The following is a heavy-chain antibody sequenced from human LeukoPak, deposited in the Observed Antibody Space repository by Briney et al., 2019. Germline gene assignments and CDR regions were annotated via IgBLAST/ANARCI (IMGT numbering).Heavy chain of an antibody. CDR3: ASYYGAYGGFDY. V-gene: IGHV3-30*03. J-gene: IGHJ4*02. CDR2: ISYDGSNK. D-gene: IGHD3-10*01. Sequence: PGGSLRLSCAASGFTFSSYGMHWVRQAPGKGLDWVAVISYDGSNKYYADSVKGRFTISRDNSKNTLYLQMNSLRAEDTAVYYCASYYGAYGGFDYWGQGTLVTVSS. CDR1: GFTFSSYG.